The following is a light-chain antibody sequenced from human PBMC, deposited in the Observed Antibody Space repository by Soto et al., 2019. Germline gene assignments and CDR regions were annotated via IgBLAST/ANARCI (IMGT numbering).Light chain of an antibody. V-gene: IGLV2-23*01. Sequence: QSALAQPASVSVSPGQSMTISCTGTSGFVGGFSLVSWYQQHPGKAPKVMISEGPRRPSGVPDRFSGSTSVNSAYLTISGLQADAEADYYCCLYISATTYVFGAGTKV. CDR2: EGP. CDR1: SGFVGGFSL. CDR3: CLYISATTYV. J-gene: IGLJ1*01.